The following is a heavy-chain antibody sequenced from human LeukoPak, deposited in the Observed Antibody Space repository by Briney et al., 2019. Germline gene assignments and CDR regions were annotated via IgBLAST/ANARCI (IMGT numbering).Heavy chain of an antibody. J-gene: IGHJ3*02. D-gene: IGHD2-21*02. CDR1: GGTFSSYA. CDR3: ARAGGDSDAFDI. CDR2: IIPILGIA. Sequence: SVKVSCKASGGTFSSYAISWVRQAPGQGLEWMGRIIPILGIANYAQKFQGRVTITADKSTSTAYMELSSLRSEDTAVYYCARAGGDSDAFDIWGQGTMVTVSS. V-gene: IGHV1-69*04.